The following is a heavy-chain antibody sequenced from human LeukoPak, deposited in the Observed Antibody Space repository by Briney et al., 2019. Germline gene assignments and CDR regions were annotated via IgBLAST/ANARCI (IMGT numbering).Heavy chain of an antibody. CDR2: ISWNSGSI. V-gene: IGHV3-9*01. J-gene: IGHJ4*02. CDR3: AKDYNYDFWSGLPGSFDY. CDR1: GFTFDDYA. D-gene: IGHD3-3*01. Sequence: GRSLRLSCAASGFTFDDYAMHWVRQAPGKGLGWVSGISWNSGSIGYADSVKGRFTISRDNAKNSLYLQMNSLRAEDTALYYCAKDYNYDFWSGLPGSFDYWGQGTLVTVSS.